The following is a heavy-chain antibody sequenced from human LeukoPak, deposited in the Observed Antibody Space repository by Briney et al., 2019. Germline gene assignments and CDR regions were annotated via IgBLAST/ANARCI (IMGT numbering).Heavy chain of an antibody. CDR1: GSTLGRNE. D-gene: IGHD3-10*01. CDR2: ISSSGSSI. CDR3: ARPGYYYGMDV. V-gene: IGHV3-48*03. J-gene: IGHJ6*02. Sequence: GGSLRLSCAASGSTLGRNEMNWVRQAPGKGLEWVSYISSSGSSIYYADSVKGRFTISRDNAKNSLYLQMNSLRAEDTAVYYCARPGYYYGMDVWGQGTTVIVSS.